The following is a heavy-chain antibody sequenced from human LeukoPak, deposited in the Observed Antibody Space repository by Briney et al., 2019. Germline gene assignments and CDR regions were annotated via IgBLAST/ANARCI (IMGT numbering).Heavy chain of an antibody. CDR3: ARNPTYLSGWYDY. J-gene: IGHJ4*02. D-gene: IGHD6-19*01. CDR1: GGSISSSSYY. V-gene: IGHV4-61*05. Sequence: SETLSLTCTVSGGSISSSSYYWSWIRQPPGKGLEWIGYIYSSGSTNYNPSLKSRVTISVDTSKNQFSLKLSSVTAADTAVYYCARNPTYLSGWYDYWGQGTLVTVSS. CDR2: IYSSGST.